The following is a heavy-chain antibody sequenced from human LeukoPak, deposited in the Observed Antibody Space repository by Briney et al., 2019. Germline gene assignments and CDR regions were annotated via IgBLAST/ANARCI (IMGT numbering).Heavy chain of an antibody. D-gene: IGHD2-15*01. CDR2: ISASGSYI. V-gene: IGHV3-21*01. Sequence: PGGSLRLSCAASGFTFSSYAMSWVRQAPGKGLEWLSSISASGSYINYADSVGGRFTISRDNAENSLYLQMNSLRVEDTALYYCARMGSALEVGANAFDIWGQGTMVTVSS. CDR1: GFTFSSYA. CDR3: ARMGSALEVGANAFDI. J-gene: IGHJ3*02.